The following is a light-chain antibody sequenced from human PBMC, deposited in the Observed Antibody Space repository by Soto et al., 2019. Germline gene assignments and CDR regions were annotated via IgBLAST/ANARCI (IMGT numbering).Light chain of an antibody. Sequence: DIPLTQSPSSLSASVEDRVIFTCRASQIISTHLNWYQQKPGKCPKLLIFAASSMQSGVPSRFSGSRSGPDFTLTISSLQPEDFATYYCQQSYSSPPTFGQGTKVDI. J-gene: IGKJ1*01. V-gene: IGKV1-39*01. CDR3: QQSYSSPPT. CDR2: AAS. CDR1: QIISTH.